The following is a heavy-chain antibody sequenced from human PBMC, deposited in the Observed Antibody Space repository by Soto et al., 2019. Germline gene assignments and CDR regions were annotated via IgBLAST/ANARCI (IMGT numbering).Heavy chain of an antibody. CDR2: ISSNGGST. CDR1: GFTFSSYA. D-gene: IGHD6-6*01. Sequence: GGSLRLSCAASGFTFSSYAMHWVRQAPGKGLEYVSVISSNGGSTYYANSVKGRFTISRDNSKNTLYLQMNSLRAEDTAVYYCAIKSTLDYFDYWGQGTLVTVSS. V-gene: IGHV3-64*01. CDR3: AIKSTLDYFDY. J-gene: IGHJ4*02.